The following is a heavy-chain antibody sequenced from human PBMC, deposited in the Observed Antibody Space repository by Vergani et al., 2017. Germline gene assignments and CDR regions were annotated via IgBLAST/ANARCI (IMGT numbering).Heavy chain of an antibody. V-gene: IGHV4-34*01. CDR2: INHSGST. J-gene: IGHJ5*02. CDR3: ARGRRRSSLYGGLNWFDP. Sequence: QVQLQQWGAGLLKPSETLSLTCAVYGGSFSGYYWSWIRQPPGKGLEWIGEINHSGSTNYNPSLKSRVTISVDTSKNQFSLKLSSVTAADTAVYYCARGRRRSSLYGGLNWFDPWGQGTLVTVSS. D-gene: IGHD4-23*01. CDR1: GGSFSGYY.